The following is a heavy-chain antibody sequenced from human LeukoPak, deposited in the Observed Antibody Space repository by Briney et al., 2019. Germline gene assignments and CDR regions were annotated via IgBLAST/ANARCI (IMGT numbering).Heavy chain of an antibody. CDR3: ARSEVRGYSYGPRYNWFDP. D-gene: IGHD5-18*01. CDR2: IIPIFGTA. Sequence: GASVKVSCKASGGTLSSYAISWVRQAPGQGLEWMGRIIPIFGTANYAQKFQGRVTITTDESTSTAYMELSSLRSEDTAVYYCARSEVRGYSYGPRYNWFDPWGQGTLVTVSS. J-gene: IGHJ5*02. V-gene: IGHV1-69*05. CDR1: GGTLSSYA.